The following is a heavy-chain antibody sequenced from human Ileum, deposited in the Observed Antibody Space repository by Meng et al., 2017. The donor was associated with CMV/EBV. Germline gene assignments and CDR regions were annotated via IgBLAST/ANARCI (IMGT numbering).Heavy chain of an antibody. CDR2: IYDDGST. CDR3: ATELGIERDS. D-gene: IGHD7-27*01. V-gene: IGHV3-66*01. CDR1: GFTVSSNY. Sequence: EVRLVESGGGLVQPGGSLRLSCAASGFTVSSNYMTWVRQAPGRGLEWISVIYDDGSTYSADSVKDRFTISRDISKNTLYLQMKNLRAEDTAIYYCATELGIERDSWGQGTLVTVSS. J-gene: IGHJ4*02.